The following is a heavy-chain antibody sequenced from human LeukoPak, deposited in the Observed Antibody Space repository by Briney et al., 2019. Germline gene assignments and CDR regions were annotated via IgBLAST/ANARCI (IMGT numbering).Heavy chain of an antibody. D-gene: IGHD2-2*01. CDR3: ARSYCSTTSCNRLGYFDY. V-gene: IGHV4-39*01. Sequence: NSSETLSLTCTVSGGSISSSSYYWGWLRQPPGKGLEWIGSIYSSGSTYYNSSLKSRVTISVDTSKNQFSLKLSSVTAADTAVYYCARSYCSTTSCNRLGYFDYWGQGTLVTVSS. J-gene: IGHJ4*02. CDR2: IYSSGST. CDR1: GGSISSSSYY.